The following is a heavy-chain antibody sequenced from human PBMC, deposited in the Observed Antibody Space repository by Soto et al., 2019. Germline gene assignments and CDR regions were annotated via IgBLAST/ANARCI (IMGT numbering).Heavy chain of an antibody. CDR3: ATAGSYRFDH. CDR1: GFTFSNYW. V-gene: IGHV3-74*01. D-gene: IGHD3-10*01. Sequence: GGSLRLSCATSGFTFSNYWIHWVRQAPGEGLVWVSRINPDATTINYADSVKGRFTVSRDNAKNTLYLQMNSLRAEDTAVYYCATAGSYRFDHWGQGTLVTVSS. J-gene: IGHJ4*02. CDR2: INPDATTI.